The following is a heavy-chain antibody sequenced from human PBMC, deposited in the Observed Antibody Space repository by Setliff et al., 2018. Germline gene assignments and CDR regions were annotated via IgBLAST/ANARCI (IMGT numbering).Heavy chain of an antibody. CDR1: GGTFTYYY. CDR2: INHSGTT. V-gene: IGHV4-34*01. J-gene: IGHJ4*02. Sequence: ASETLSLTCAASGGTFTYYYWTWIRQPPGKGLEWIGEINHSGTTNYNPSLKSRVTISIDTSKNQFSLNLRYVTAADTAVYYCARGRNIAIRLLDSWGQGNLVTVSS. D-gene: IGHD5-18*01. CDR3: ARGRNIAIRLLDS.